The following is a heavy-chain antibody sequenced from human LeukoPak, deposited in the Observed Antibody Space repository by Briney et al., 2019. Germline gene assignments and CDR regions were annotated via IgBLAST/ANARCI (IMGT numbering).Heavy chain of an antibody. CDR3: ARLSGSGSYYNSFDY. Sequence: GESLKISCKGSGYSFTSYWIGWVRQMPGKGLEWMGIIYPGDSGTRYSPSFQGQVTISADKSISTAYLQWSSLKASDTAMYYCARLSGSGSYYNSFDYWGQGTLVTVSS. CDR2: IYPGDSGT. V-gene: IGHV5-51*01. D-gene: IGHD3-10*01. J-gene: IGHJ4*02. CDR1: GYSFTSYW.